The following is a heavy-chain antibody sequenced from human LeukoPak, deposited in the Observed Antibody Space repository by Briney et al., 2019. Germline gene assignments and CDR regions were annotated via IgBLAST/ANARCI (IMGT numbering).Heavy chain of an antibody. CDR2: ISYDGTDK. D-gene: IGHD1-26*01. CDR1: GFTFSNYA. J-gene: IGHJ4*02. Sequence: GGSLRLSCAASGFTFSNYAINWVRQAPGKGLEWVAVISYDGTDKYYADSVKGRFTISRDNSKNTLSLQMNSLRTEDTAVYYCAREGSPVGATVPRRNFDYWGQRTLVTVCS. V-gene: IGHV3-30-3*01. CDR3: AREGSPVGATVPRRNFDY.